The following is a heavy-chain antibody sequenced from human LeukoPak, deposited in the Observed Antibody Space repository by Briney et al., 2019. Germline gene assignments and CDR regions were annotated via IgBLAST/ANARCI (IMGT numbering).Heavy chain of an antibody. Sequence: GGSLRLSCAASGFTFSSYAMSWVRQAPGKGLEWVSAISGSGGSTYYADSVKGRFTISRDNSKNTLYLQMNSLRPEDTAVYYCARDLVSGSYGGWFDPRGQGTLVTVSS. CDR1: GFTFSSYA. D-gene: IGHD1-26*01. CDR3: ARDLVSGSYGGWFDP. J-gene: IGHJ5*02. CDR2: ISGSGGST. V-gene: IGHV3-23*01.